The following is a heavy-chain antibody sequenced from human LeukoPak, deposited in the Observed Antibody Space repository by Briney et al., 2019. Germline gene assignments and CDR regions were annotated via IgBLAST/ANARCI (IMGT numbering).Heavy chain of an antibody. V-gene: IGHV3-48*04. D-gene: IGHD3-22*01. CDR2: ISSSSSTI. CDR3: ARGAGYYDSSGYYIDAFDI. J-gene: IGHJ3*02. CDR1: GFTFSSYS. Sequence: GSLRLSCAASGFTFSSYSMNWVRQAPGKGLEWVSYISSSSSTIYYADSVKGRFTISRDNAKNSLYLQMNSLRAEDTAVYYCARGAGYYDSSGYYIDAFDIWGQGTMVTVS.